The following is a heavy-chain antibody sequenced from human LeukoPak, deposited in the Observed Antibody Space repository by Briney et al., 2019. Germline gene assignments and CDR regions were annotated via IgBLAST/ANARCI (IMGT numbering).Heavy chain of an antibody. CDR1: GFTFSNYA. J-gene: IGHJ3*02. D-gene: IGHD3-9*01. Sequence: GGSLRLSCSASGFTFSNYAMSWVRQAPGKGLEWVSMISGSGGSTYYTDSVKGRFTISRDNSKNSLYLQMNSLRTEDTALYYCAKVGYFDYHAFDIWGQGTMVTVSS. CDR3: AKVGYFDYHAFDI. CDR2: ISGSGGST. V-gene: IGHV3-23*01.